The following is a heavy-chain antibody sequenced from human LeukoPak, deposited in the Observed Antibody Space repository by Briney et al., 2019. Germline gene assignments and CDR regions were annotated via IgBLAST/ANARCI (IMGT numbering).Heavy chain of an antibody. CDR2: ISNDGGGT. V-gene: IGHV3-23*01. CDR3: AKEPFHLSTSITLTKGGISYYFDY. Sequence: GGSLRLSCAASGFIFNNYGLIWVRQAPGKGLQWVSAISNDGGGTTYADFVKGRFTISRDNSKNTLFLQMNSLRAEDTAVYYCAKEPFHLSTSITLTKGGISYYFDYWGQGTLVTVSS. D-gene: IGHD3-10*01. J-gene: IGHJ4*02. CDR1: GFIFNNYG.